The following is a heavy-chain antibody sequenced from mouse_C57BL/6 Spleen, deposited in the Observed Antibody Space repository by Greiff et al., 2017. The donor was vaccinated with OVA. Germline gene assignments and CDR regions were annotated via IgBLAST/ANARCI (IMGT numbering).Heavy chain of an antibody. J-gene: IGHJ2*01. D-gene: IGHD1-1*01. CDR1: GYTFTGYG. V-gene: IGHV1-81*01. CDR2: IYPRSGNT. Sequence: VQLQQSGAELARPGASVKLSCKASGYTFTGYGISWVKQRTGQGLEWIGEIYPRSGNTDYNEKFKGKATLPADKSSSTAYMELRSLTSEDSAVYFCARDYYGSSPFDYWGQGTTLTVSS. CDR3: ARDYYGSSPFDY.